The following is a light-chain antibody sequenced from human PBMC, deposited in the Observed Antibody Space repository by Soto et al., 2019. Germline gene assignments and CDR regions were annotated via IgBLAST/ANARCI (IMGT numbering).Light chain of an antibody. Sequence: EIVLTQSPGTLSLYPGESATLSCRASQSVTSSYIAWYQQKPGHAPRLLIYRASTRATGIPDRFSGSGSGTDFTRIISRLEPEDFAVYHCQQYGSSPWTCGQRTKVEIK. V-gene: IGKV3-20*01. CDR2: RAS. CDR3: QQYGSSPWT. J-gene: IGKJ1*01. CDR1: QSVTSSY.